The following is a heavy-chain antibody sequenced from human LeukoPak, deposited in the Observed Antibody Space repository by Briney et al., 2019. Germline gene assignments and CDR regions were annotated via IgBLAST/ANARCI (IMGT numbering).Heavy chain of an antibody. V-gene: IGHV4-61*02. CDR1: GGSSSSGTYY. J-gene: IGHJ3*02. D-gene: IGHD3-16*01. Sequence: PSETLSLTCTVSGGSSSSGTYYWGYIRQPAGKGLEWIGRISTSGSTNYNPSLKSRVSISVDTSNQQFSLQLSSVTAAETVVYYCARGITSDAFDIWGQGTMVTVSS. CDR3: ARGITSDAFDI. CDR2: ISTSGST.